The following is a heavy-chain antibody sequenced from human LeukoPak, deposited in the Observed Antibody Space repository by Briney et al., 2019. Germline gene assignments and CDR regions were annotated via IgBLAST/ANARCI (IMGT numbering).Heavy chain of an antibody. V-gene: IGHV1-2*02. D-gene: IGHD6-13*01. Sequence: GASVKVSCKASGYTSTGYYMHWVRQAPGQGLEWMGWINPNSGGTNYAQKFQGRVTMTRDTSISTAYMELSRLRSDDTAVYYCAREGRDSSSSYDYWGQGTLVTVSS. CDR3: AREGRDSSSSYDY. J-gene: IGHJ4*02. CDR1: GYTSTGYY. CDR2: INPNSGGT.